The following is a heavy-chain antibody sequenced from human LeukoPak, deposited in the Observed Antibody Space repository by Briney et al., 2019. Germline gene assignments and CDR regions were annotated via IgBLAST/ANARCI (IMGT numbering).Heavy chain of an antibody. CDR1: GYAFTNYG. CDR3: ARVGEYCSSNSCQDY. Sequence: ASVKVSCKASGYAFTNYGISWVRQAPGQGLEWMGWISAYNGNANYAQKLQGRVTMTTDTSTSTAYMELRSLRSDETAVYYCARVGEYCSSNSCQDYWGQGTLVTVSS. V-gene: IGHV1-18*01. D-gene: IGHD2-2*01. J-gene: IGHJ4*02. CDR2: ISAYNGNA.